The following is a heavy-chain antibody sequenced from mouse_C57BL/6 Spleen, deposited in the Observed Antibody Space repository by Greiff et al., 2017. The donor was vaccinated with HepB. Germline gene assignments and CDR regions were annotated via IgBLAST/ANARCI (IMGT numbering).Heavy chain of an antibody. V-gene: IGHV1-81*01. J-gene: IGHJ4*01. CDR2: IYPRSGNT. CDR3: ARFLDSSGYSYAMDY. CDR1: GYPFTSYG. D-gene: IGHD3-2*02. Sequence: QVQLQQSGAELARPGASVKLSCKASGYPFTSYGISWVKQRTGQGLEWIGEIYPRSGNTYYNEKFKGKATLTADKSSSTAYMELRSLNSEDAAVYFCARFLDSSGYSYAMDYWGQGTSVTVSS.